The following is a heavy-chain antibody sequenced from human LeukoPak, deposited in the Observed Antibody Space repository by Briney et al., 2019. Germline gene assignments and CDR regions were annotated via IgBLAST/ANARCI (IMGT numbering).Heavy chain of an antibody. CDR3: ARSGYCSSTSCYWGSWFDP. CDR1: GATFSSYA. J-gene: IGHJ5*02. CDR2: IIPIFGTA. Sequence: SVKVSCKASGATFSSYAISWVRKAPGQRLEWMRGIIPIFGTANYAQKFQGRVTITADESTSTAYMELSSLRSEDTAVYYCARSGYCSSTSCYWGSWFDPWGQGTLVTVSS. D-gene: IGHD2-2*01. V-gene: IGHV1-69*13.